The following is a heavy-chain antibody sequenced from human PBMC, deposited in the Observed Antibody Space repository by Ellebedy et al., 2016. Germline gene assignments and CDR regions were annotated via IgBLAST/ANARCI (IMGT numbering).Heavy chain of an antibody. D-gene: IGHD6-13*01. CDR1: GFTFSTYA. CDR3: AKGITAAVVEGSLFDP. J-gene: IGHJ5*02. V-gene: IGHV3-23*01. Sequence: GGSLRLSXAASGFTFSTYAMNWVRQAPGKGLEWVSDISGSGGSTYYADSVKGRFTISRDNSKNTLYLQMNSLRVEDTAVYYCAKGITAAVVEGSLFDPWGQGTLVTVSS. CDR2: ISGSGGST.